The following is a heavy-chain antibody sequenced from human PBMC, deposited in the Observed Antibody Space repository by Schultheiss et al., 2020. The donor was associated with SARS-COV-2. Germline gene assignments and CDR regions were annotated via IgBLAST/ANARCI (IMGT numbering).Heavy chain of an antibody. CDR3: AKARFFDCGGDCYPFDN. J-gene: IGHJ4*02. D-gene: IGHD2-21*02. Sequence: GGSLRLSCAASGFTFSSYAMSWVRQAPGKGLEWVSAISGSGGSTYYADSVKGRFTISRDNSKNTLYLQMNSLLAEDTAVYYCAKARFFDCGGDCYPFDNWGQGTLVTVSS. V-gene: IGHV3-23*01. CDR1: GFTFSSYA. CDR2: ISGSGGST.